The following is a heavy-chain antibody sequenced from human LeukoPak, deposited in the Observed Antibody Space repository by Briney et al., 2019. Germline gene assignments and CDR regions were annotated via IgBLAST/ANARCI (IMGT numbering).Heavy chain of an antibody. D-gene: IGHD3-3*01. Sequence: SETLSLACTVSGGSISSGGYYWSWIRQHPGKGLEWIGYIYYSGSTYYNPSLKSRVTISVDTSKNQFSLKLSSVTAADTAVYYCARQVGSLRFLEWLPTNGHYYYMDVWGKGTTVTVSS. J-gene: IGHJ6*03. CDR1: GGSISSGGYY. CDR3: ARQVGSLRFLEWLPTNGHYYYMDV. CDR2: IYYSGST. V-gene: IGHV4-31*03.